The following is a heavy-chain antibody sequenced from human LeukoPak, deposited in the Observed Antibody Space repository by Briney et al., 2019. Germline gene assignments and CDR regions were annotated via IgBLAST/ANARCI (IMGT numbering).Heavy chain of an antibody. CDR3: ARTVRGVRSDPYYYYGMDV. Sequence: ASVKVSCKASGYTFTSYGISWVRQAPGQGLEWMGWINAYNGNTNYAQKLQGRVTMTTDTSTSTAYMELRSLRSDDTAVYYCARTVRGVRSDPYYYYGMDVWGQGTTVTVSS. CDR2: INAYNGNT. D-gene: IGHD3-10*01. V-gene: IGHV1-18*01. J-gene: IGHJ6*02. CDR1: GYTFTSYG.